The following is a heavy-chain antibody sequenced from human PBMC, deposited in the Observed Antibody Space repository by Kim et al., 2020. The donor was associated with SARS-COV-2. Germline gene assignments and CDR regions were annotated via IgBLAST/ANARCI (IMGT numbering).Heavy chain of an antibody. CDR3: AKDRYFRSGWPEGFDY. CDR1: GFTFDDYA. V-gene: IGHV3-9*01. CDR2: ISWNSGSI. D-gene: IGHD6-19*01. J-gene: IGHJ4*02. Sequence: GGSLRLSCAASGFTFDDYAMHWVRQAPGKGLEWVSGISWNSGSIGYADSVKGRFTISRDNAKNSLYLQMNSLRAEDTALYYCAKDRYFRSGWPEGFDYWGQGTLVTVSS.